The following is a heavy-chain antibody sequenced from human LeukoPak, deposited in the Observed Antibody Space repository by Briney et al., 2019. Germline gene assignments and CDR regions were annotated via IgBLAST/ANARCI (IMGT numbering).Heavy chain of an antibody. V-gene: IGHV1-8*01. Sequence: ASVKVSCKASGYTFTSYDINWVRQATGQGLEWMGWMNPNSGNTGYAQKFQGRVTMTRDTSTSTVYMELSSLRSEDTAVYYCARDRRYYYDSSGYYPALWGQGTLVTVSS. CDR1: GYTFTSYD. D-gene: IGHD3-22*01. J-gene: IGHJ4*02. CDR3: ARDRRYYYDSSGYYPAL. CDR2: MNPNSGNT.